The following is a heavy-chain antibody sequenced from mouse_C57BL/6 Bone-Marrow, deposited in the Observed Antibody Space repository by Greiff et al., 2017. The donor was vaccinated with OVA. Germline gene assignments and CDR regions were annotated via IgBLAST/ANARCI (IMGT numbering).Heavy chain of an antibody. V-gene: IGHV1-69*01. CDR1: GYTFTSYW. Sequence: QVQLQQPGAELVMPGASVKLSCKASGYTFTSYWMHWVKQRPGQGLEWIGEIDPSDSYTNYNQKFKGKSTLTVAKSSSTAYMQLSSLTSEDSAVYYCAQSYYWGQGTTLTVSS. J-gene: IGHJ2*01. D-gene: IGHD1-3*01. CDR3: AQSYY. CDR2: IDPSDSYT.